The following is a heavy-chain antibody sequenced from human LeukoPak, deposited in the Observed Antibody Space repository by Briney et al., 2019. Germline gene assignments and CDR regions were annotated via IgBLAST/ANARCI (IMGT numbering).Heavy chain of an antibody. V-gene: IGHV3-21*03. CDR3: ARDLSTDLVPRYYYYYYGMDV. D-gene: IGHD2-2*01. J-gene: IGHJ6*02. Sequence: GGSLRLSCEASGFTFSSYSMYRVRQGPGERLEWVSSISNSSSYIYYADSVKGRFTISRDNTKNSLYLQMNSLRAEDTAVYYCARDLSTDLVPRYYYYYYGMDVWGQGTTVTVSS. CDR2: ISNSSSYI. CDR1: GFTFSSYS.